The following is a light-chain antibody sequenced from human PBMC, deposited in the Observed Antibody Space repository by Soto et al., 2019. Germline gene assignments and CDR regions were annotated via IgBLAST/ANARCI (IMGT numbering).Light chain of an antibody. CDR2: AAS. V-gene: IGKV1-39*01. Sequence: DIRMSQSPPSLAASVGDRVTITCRASQSIDMFLNWYQQKSGIAPKLLIFAASSLQDGVPSRFSGSGSGTDFALTITSLQPEDFATYYCQQTHGTPYNFGQGTKLQIK. CDR3: QQTHGTPYN. J-gene: IGKJ2*01. CDR1: QSIDMF.